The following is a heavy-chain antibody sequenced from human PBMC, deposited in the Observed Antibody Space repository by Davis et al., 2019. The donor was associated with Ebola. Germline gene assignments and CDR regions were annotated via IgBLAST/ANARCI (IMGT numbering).Heavy chain of an antibody. J-gene: IGHJ4*01. CDR2: IRSKTNGGII. Sequence: PGGSLRLSCAASGFSFNEAWTWLNWVRQAPGKGLEWVGRIRSKTNGGIIDYAEFVEGRFIISRDDSKNTLFLQINSLRTEDTAVYYCSTDPARGYWGQGTLVNVSS. CDR1: GFSFNEAW. V-gene: IGHV3-15*07. CDR3: STDPARGY.